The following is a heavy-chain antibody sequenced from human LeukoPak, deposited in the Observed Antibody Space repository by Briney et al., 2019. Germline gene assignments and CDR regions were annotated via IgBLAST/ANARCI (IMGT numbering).Heavy chain of an antibody. CDR1: GFTVSSYY. CDR2: VYSDGNT. D-gene: IGHD3-22*01. CDR3: ARGGKSDYYDSSGYWYAFDI. Sequence: GGSLRLSCAASGFTVSSYYMSWVRQAPGKGLEWVSVVYSDGNTYYADSVKGRFTISRDNSKNTLYLQMNSLRAEDTAVYYCARGGKSDYYDSSGYWYAFDIWGQGTMVTVSS. V-gene: IGHV3-53*01. J-gene: IGHJ3*02.